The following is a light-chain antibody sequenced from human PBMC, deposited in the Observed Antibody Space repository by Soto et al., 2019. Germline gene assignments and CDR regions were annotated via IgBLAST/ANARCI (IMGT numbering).Light chain of an antibody. CDR3: SSYTSSSTPHYV. CDR1: SSDVGGYNY. Sequence: QSALTQPASVSGSPGQSITISCTGTSSDVGGYNYVSWYQQHPGKAPKLMIYEVSNRPSGVSNRFSGSKSGNTASLTISGLQAEDEADYYCSSYTSSSTPHYVFGTGTTLTVL. J-gene: IGLJ1*01. CDR2: EVS. V-gene: IGLV2-14*01.